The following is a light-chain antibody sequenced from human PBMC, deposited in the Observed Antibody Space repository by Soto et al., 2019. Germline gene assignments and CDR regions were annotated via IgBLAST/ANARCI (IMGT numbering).Light chain of an antibody. CDR1: QSISSW. V-gene: IGKV1-5*01. CDR3: QQYNSYRLT. J-gene: IGKJ4*01. Sequence: DIQMTQSPSTLSASVGDRVTITCRASQSISSWLAWYQQKPGKAPKLLIYDASSLESGVPSRFSGSGSGTEFTLTISSLQPDDFSTYYCQQYNSYRLTFGGGTKVEIK. CDR2: DAS.